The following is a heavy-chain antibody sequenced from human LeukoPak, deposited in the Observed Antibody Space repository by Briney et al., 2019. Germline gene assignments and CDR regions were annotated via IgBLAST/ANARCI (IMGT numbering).Heavy chain of an antibody. D-gene: IGHD4-17*01. J-gene: IGHJ5*02. V-gene: IGHV1-69*05. Sequence: ASVKVSCKTSGGTFNNSAISWVRQAPGQGLEWLGCIMPLFGTAGYAQKFQGRVTITTDESTRTVYLELTSLTSDDTAVYYCARDVHGDYGSGWFDPWGQGTLVSVSS. CDR2: IMPLFGTA. CDR3: ARDVHGDYGSGWFDP. CDR1: GGTFNNSA.